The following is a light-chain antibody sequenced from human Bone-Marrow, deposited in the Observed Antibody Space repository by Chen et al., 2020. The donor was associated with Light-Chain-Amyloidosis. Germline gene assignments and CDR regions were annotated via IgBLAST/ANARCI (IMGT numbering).Light chain of an antibody. Sequence: SYELTQPPSVSVSQGQTARITCSGDDLPTKYAYWYKQKPGQAPVLVIHRDTERPSGISDRFSGSSSWTTATLTISGVQAEDEADYHCQSADSSGTYEVIFGGGTKLTVL. CDR1: DLPTKY. CDR2: RDT. V-gene: IGLV3-25*03. CDR3: QSADSSGTYEVI. J-gene: IGLJ2*01.